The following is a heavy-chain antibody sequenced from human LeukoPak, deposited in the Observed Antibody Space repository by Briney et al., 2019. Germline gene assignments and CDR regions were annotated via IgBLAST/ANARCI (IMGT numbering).Heavy chain of an antibody. CDR2: IYPSGFT. D-gene: IGHD6-13*01. V-gene: IGHV4-38-2*02. CDR1: GYSISSGYY. Sequence: SETLSLTCTVSGYSISSGYYWGWIRQPAGKGLEWIVRIYPSGFTKYNPSLKSRVTMSVDTSENQFSLMVSSVTAADTAVYYCARDFGIEAAVKNYFHYYGMDVWGQGTTVTVSS. J-gene: IGHJ6*02. CDR3: ARDFGIEAAVKNYFHYYGMDV.